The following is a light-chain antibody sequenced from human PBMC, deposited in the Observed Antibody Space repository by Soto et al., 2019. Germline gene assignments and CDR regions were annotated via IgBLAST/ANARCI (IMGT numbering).Light chain of an antibody. CDR2: AAS. CDR3: QQANSFPIS. CDR1: QDINIY. J-gene: IGKJ5*01. Sequence: DIQMTQSPSSLSASVGDSVTITCLASQDINIYLAWFQQRPGKAPRSLIYAASTLQSGVPSRFSGSGSGTDFTLTISNLQPEDFATYYCQQANSFPISFGQRTRLEIK. V-gene: IGKV1-16*01.